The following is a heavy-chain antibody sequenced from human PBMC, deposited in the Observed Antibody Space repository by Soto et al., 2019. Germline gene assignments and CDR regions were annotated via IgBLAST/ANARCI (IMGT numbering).Heavy chain of an antibody. CDR3: ARVVWLDRGYYFDY. J-gene: IGHJ4*02. CDR2: ISSSSSYI. Sequence: EVQLVESGGGLVKPGGSLRLSCAASGFTFSSYSMNWVRQAPGKGLEWVSSISSSSSYIYYVDSVKGRFTISRDNAKNSLYLQMNSLRAEDTAVYYCARVVWLDRGYYFDYWGQGTLVTVSS. CDR1: GFTFSSYS. V-gene: IGHV3-21*01. D-gene: IGHD6-19*01.